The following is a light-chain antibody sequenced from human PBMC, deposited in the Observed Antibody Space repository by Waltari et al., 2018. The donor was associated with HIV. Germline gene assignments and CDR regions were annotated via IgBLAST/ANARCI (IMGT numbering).Light chain of an antibody. Sequence: QSALTQPPSVSGSPGQSVTISSPGTSSDVGGYYRVSWYQQPPGTAPNLMIYEVGNRPSGVPDRCSESKSGNTASLTISGLQAEDEADYYCSSYTSSSTLVFGGGTKLTVL. J-gene: IGLJ2*01. CDR2: EVG. CDR3: SSYTSSSTLV. V-gene: IGLV2-18*02. CDR1: SSDVGGYYR.